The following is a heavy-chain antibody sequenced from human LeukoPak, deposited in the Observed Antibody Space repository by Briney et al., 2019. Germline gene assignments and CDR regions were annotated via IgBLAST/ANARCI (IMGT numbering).Heavy chain of an antibody. CDR3: AKFFAYGGDCSLPYYFDY. CDR1: GFTFSSYA. J-gene: IGHJ4*02. Sequence: GGSLRLSCAASGFTFSSYAMSWVRQAPGKGLEWVSSISGSGGSTYYADSVKGRFTISRDNSKNTLYLQMNSLRAEDTAIYYCAKFFAYGGDCSLPYYFDYWGQGTLVTVSS. V-gene: IGHV3-23*01. CDR2: ISGSGGST. D-gene: IGHD2-21*02.